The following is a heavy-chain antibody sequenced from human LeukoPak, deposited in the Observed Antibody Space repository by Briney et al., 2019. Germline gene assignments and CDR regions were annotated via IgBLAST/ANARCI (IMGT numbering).Heavy chain of an antibody. CDR1: GYSFTNYW. Sequence: GESLKISCKGSGYSFTNYWIAWVRQMPGRGLEWMVIINPSDSDTRYSPSFQGQVTISADKSISTAYLQWSSLKASDSAMYYCARTWNFDYWGQGTLVTVSS. CDR3: ARTWNFDY. J-gene: IGHJ4*02. V-gene: IGHV5-51*01. CDR2: INPSDSDT. D-gene: IGHD1-1*01.